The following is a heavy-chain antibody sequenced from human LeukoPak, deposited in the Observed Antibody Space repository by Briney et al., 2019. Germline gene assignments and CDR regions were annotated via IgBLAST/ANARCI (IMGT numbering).Heavy chain of an antibody. CDR3: VKGVGVNKGYYFDH. CDR1: GFTFSDYY. V-gene: IGHV3-11*01. Sequence: KPGGSLRLSCAASGFTFSDYYMSWIRQAPGKGLEWVSHISSSGSTTYNADSVKGRFTISRDNAKNSLYLQMNSLTVEDRALYYCVKGVGVNKGYYFDHWGQGSLFTVSS. D-gene: IGHD1-26*01. CDR2: ISSSGSTT. J-gene: IGHJ4*02.